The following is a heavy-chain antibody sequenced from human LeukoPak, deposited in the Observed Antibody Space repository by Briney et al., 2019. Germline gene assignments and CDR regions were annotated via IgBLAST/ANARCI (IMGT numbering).Heavy chain of an antibody. CDR2: IKQDGSEK. CDR3: AREAHYYGSGSLDY. Sequence: GGSLRLSCAASGFTFSSYWMSWVRQAPGKGLEWVANIKQDGSEKYYVDSVKGRFTISRDNAKNSLYLQMSSLRAEDTAVYYCAREAHYYGSGSLDYWGQGTLVTVSS. D-gene: IGHD3-10*01. CDR1: GFTFSSYW. V-gene: IGHV3-7*01. J-gene: IGHJ4*02.